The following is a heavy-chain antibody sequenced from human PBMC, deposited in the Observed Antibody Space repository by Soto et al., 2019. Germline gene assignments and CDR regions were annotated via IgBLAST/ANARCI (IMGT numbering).Heavy chain of an antibody. D-gene: IGHD1-1*01. V-gene: IGHV1-18*01. CDR3: ARRGYAYYYMDV. Sequence: QVQLVQSGAEVKEPGASVKVSCKASGFAFTNYGFNWVRQAPGQGLEWVGGITVYNGNTDYVQKLQGRVTLTTDTSSTTAYMELRSLISDDTAVYYCARRGYAYYYMDVWGKGTAVTVSS. J-gene: IGHJ6*03. CDR1: GFAFTNYG. CDR2: ITVYNGNT.